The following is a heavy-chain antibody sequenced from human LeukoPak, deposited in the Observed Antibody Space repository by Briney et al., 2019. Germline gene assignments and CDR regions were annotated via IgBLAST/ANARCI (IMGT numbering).Heavy chain of an antibody. V-gene: IGHV4-30-2*01. CDR2: IYHSGST. Sequence: SETLSLTCAVSGGSISSGGYSWSWIRQPPGKGLEWIGYIYHSGSTYYHPSLKSRVTISVDRSNTQFSLKLSSVTAADTAVYYCARGGSWFGELSYWGQGTLFTVSS. J-gene: IGHJ4*02. CDR1: GGSISSGGYS. D-gene: IGHD3-10*01. CDR3: ARGGSWFGELSY.